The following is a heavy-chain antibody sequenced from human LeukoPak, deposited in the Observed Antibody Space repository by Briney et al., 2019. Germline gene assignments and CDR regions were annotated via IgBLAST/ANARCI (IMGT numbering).Heavy chain of an antibody. D-gene: IGHD5-12*01. CDR1: GGFISSYY. Sequence: SETLSLTCTVSGGFISSYYWSWIRQPPGKGLEWSGYIYYSGSTSYNPSLKSRVTMSADTSKNQFSLRLSSVTAADPAVYYCARRGAYSGNDLAWYFDLWGRGTLVTVSS. J-gene: IGHJ2*01. CDR2: IYYSGST. CDR3: ARRGAYSGNDLAWYFDL. V-gene: IGHV4-59*08.